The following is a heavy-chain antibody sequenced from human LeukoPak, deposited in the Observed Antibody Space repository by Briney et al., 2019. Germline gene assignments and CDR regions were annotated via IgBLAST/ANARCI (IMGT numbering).Heavy chain of an antibody. D-gene: IGHD2-15*01. Sequence: GESLRLSCAASGFTFSSYAMAWVRQAPGKGLEWVSGISDRGGTTYYADSVEGRITISRDNSKNTLYLQKNNLGAEDTAVYYCSKVTSAGICYQCAYWGAGTLVTVSS. CDR1: GFTFSSYA. V-gene: IGHV3-23*01. J-gene: IGHJ4*02. CDR3: SKVTSAGICYQCAY. CDR2: ISDRGGTT.